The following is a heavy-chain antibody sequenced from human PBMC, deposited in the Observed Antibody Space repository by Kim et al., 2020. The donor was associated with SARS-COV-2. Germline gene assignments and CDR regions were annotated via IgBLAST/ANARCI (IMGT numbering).Heavy chain of an antibody. CDR3: ARDPAYCGGDCYSAYNWFDP. Sequence: GGSLRLSCAASGFTFSSYSMNWVRQAPGKGLEWVSYISSSSSTIYYADSVKGRFTISRDNAKNSLYLQMNSLRDEDTAVYYCARDPAYCGGDCYSAYNWFDPWGQGTLVTVSS. CDR1: GFTFSSYS. D-gene: IGHD2-21*02. J-gene: IGHJ5*02. V-gene: IGHV3-48*02. CDR2: ISSSSSTI.